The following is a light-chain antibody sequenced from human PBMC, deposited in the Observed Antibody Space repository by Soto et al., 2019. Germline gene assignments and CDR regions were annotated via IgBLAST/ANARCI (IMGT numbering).Light chain of an antibody. V-gene: IGKV2-28*01. J-gene: IGKJ1*01. CDR3: QTYNSAPRT. CDR2: EAS. CDR1: QSLLYSNGYNY. Sequence: DVVMTQSLISVHATHVEEALISCMCSQSLLYSNGYNYLDWYVQKPGQSPQLLIYEASTLQSGVPSRFSGSGSGTDFTLTISSLQPEDVATYYCQTYNSAPRTFGQGTKVDI.